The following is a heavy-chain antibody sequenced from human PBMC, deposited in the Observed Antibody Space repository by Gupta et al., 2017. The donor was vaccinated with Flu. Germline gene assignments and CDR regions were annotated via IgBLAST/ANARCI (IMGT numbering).Heavy chain of an antibody. CDR2: IIPIFGTA. J-gene: IGHJ6*02. V-gene: IGHV1-69*01. Sequence: QVQLAQSGAEVKKLGSSVKVSCKASGGTFSSYAISWARQAPGQGLGWMGVIIPIFGTANYAQKFQGRVTITADESTSAAYMELSSLRSEDTAVYYCALHEVVVITTYDYYYYGMDVWGQGTTVTVSS. D-gene: IGHD3-22*01. CDR1: GGTFSSYA. CDR3: ALHEVVVITTYDYYYYGMDV.